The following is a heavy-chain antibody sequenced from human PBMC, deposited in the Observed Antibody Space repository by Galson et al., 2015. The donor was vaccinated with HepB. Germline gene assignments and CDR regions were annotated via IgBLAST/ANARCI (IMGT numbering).Heavy chain of an antibody. CDR3: ARVYHGGRSLYYYYYMDV. Sequence: SLRLSCAASGFTFSSYSMNWVRQAPGKGLEWVSYISSSSSTIYYADSVKGRFTISRDNAKNSLYLQMSSLRAEDTAVYYCARVYHGGRSLYYYYYMDVWGKGTTVTVSS. J-gene: IGHJ6*03. CDR2: ISSSSSTI. V-gene: IGHV3-48*01. CDR1: GFTFSSYS. D-gene: IGHD3-16*01.